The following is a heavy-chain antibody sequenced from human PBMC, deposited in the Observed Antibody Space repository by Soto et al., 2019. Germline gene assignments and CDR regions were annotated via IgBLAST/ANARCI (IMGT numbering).Heavy chain of an antibody. CDR1: GGSISSGGYS. Sequence: SETLSLTCAVSGGSISSGGYSWSWIRQPPGKGLEWIGYIYYSGSTYYNPSLKSRVTISVDTSKNQFSLKLSSVTAADTAVYYCARGPQPTYYYDSSGYLNWFDPWGQGTLVTVSS. V-gene: IGHV4-30-2*05. CDR3: ARGPQPTYYYDSSGYLNWFDP. D-gene: IGHD3-22*01. J-gene: IGHJ5*02. CDR2: IYYSGST.